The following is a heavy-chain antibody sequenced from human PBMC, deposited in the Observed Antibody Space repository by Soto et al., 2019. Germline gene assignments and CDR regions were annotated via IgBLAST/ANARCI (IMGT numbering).Heavy chain of an antibody. CDR1: CASFSGYY. Sequence: SETLSLTCAVYCASFSGYYWSWIRQPPGKGLEWIGEINHGGSTNYNPSLKSRVTISVDTSKNQFSLKLSSVTAADTAVYYCARVREVTATFYYYYGMDVWGQGTTVTVS. D-gene: IGHD2-21*02. CDR3: ARVREVTATFYYYYGMDV. J-gene: IGHJ6*02. CDR2: INHGGST. V-gene: IGHV4-34*01.